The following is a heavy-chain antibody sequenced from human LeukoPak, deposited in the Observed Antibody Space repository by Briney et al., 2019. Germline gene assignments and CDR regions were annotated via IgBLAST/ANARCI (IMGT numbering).Heavy chain of an antibody. CDR1: GFTFSSYA. D-gene: IGHD6-19*01. Sequence: GGSLRLSCAASGFTFSSYAMSWVRQAPGKGLKWVSSISSSGSFGYYADSVKGRFTISRDNAKNSLFLQMNSLRAEDTAVYYCARQTQSSGLEYWGQGTLVTVSS. J-gene: IGHJ4*02. V-gene: IGHV3-21*01. CDR2: ISSSGSFG. CDR3: ARQTQSSGLEY.